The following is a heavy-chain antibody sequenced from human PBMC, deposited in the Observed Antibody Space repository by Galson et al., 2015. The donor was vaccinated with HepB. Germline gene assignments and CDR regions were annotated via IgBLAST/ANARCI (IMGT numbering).Heavy chain of an antibody. CDR2: IIPIFGTA. D-gene: IGHD1-26*01. CDR3: ARDQSGSYYDAFDI. V-gene: IGHV1-69*13. CDR1: GGTFSSYA. J-gene: IGHJ3*02. Sequence: SVKVSCKASGGTFSSYAISWVRQAPGQGLEWMGGIIPIFGTANYAQKFQGRVTITADESTSTAYMELSSLRSEDTAVYYCARDQSGSYYDAFDIWGQGTMVTVSS.